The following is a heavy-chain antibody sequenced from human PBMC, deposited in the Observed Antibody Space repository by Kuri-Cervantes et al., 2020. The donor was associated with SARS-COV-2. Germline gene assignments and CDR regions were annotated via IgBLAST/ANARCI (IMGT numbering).Heavy chain of an antibody. J-gene: IGHJ3*02. CDR3: TTGGTTTSFAFDI. D-gene: IGHD1-1*01. CDR1: GFPFTNAW. CDR2: IKSKSDDGTT. Sequence: GESLKISCAASGFPFTNAWMSWVRQAPGKGLEWVGRIKSKSDDGTTDYAAPVKGRFTLSRDDLENTVYLQMNSLKPEDTAVYYCTTGGTTTSFAFDIWGQGTMVTVSS. V-gene: IGHV3-15*01.